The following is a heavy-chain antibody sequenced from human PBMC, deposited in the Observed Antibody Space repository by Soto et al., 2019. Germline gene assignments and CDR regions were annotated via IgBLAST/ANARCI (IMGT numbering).Heavy chain of an antibody. Sequence: SVKVSCKASGGTFSSYAISWVRQAPGQGLEWMGGIIPIFGTANYAQKFQGRVTITADESTSTAYMELSSLRSEDTAVYYCARVPETIFGVALNWFDPWGQGTLVTVSS. J-gene: IGHJ5*02. D-gene: IGHD3-3*01. CDR1: GGTFSSYA. CDR3: ARVPETIFGVALNWFDP. CDR2: IIPIFGTA. V-gene: IGHV1-69*13.